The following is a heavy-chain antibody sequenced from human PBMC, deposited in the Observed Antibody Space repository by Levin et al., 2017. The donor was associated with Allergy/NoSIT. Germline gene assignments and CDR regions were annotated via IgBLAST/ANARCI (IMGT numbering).Heavy chain of an antibody. Sequence: GGSLRLSCAASGFTFSSYAMSWVRQAPGKGLEWVSAISGSGGSTYYADSVKGRFTISRDNSKNTLYLQMNSLRAEDTAVYYCAKDYVAGTYSGYDRYGLEPISYYWGQGTLVTVSS. CDR2: ISGSGGST. CDR1: GFTFSSYA. CDR3: AKDYVAGTYSGYDRYGLEPISYY. D-gene: IGHD5-12*01. V-gene: IGHV3-23*01. J-gene: IGHJ4*02.